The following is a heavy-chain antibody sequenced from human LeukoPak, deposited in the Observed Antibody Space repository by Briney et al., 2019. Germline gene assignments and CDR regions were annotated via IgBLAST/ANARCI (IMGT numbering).Heavy chain of an antibody. CDR3: AREKRIAVAGRDVFDV. CDR1: GGAISNYY. J-gene: IGHJ3*01. Sequence: SETLSLTCTVSGGAISNYYWSWIRQPPGKGLEWIGYTHNSGSTNYNPSLKSRVTISVDTSKNQFSLYLNSVTAADTAVYYCAREKRIAVAGRDVFDVWGQGTMVTVSS. D-gene: IGHD6-13*01. CDR2: THNSGST. V-gene: IGHV4-59*01.